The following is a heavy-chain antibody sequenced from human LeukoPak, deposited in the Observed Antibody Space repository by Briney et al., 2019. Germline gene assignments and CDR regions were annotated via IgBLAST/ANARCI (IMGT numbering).Heavy chain of an antibody. CDR1: GFTFSSYW. D-gene: IGHD1-26*01. CDR3: ARYRFVVGATDSFDI. CDR2: IKQDGSEK. Sequence: PGGSLRLSCAASGFTFSSYWMSWVRQAPGKGLDWVANIKQDGSEKYYVDSVKGRFTISRDNAKNSLYLQMNSLRAEDTAVYYCARYRFVVGATDSFDIWGQGTMVTVSS. J-gene: IGHJ3*02. V-gene: IGHV3-7*01.